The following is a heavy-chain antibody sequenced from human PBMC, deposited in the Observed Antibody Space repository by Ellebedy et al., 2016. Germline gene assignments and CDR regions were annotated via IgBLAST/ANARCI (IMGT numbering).Heavy chain of an antibody. J-gene: IGHJ3*02. Sequence: SDTLSLTXTVPGGPVGGHYWSWVRQPPGKGLEWLGYVYYSGSANYNPSLKSRVTISIDTSENQFSLKLNSATAADTAVYYCARYQAVDAFDIWGQGTLVIVSS. CDR1: GGPVGGHY. V-gene: IGHV4-59*02. CDR3: ARYQAVDAFDI. CDR2: VYYSGSA.